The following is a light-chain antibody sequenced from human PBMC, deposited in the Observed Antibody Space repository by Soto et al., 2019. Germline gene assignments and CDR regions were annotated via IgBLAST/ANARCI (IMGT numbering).Light chain of an antibody. CDR3: QSYDSSLSGYV. J-gene: IGLJ1*01. CDR1: RSNIGAGYD. Sequence: QSVLTQPPSVSGAPGQRVTISCTGSRSNIGAGYDVHWYQQLPGTTTKLLISGNSIRPSGVPDRFSGSKSGTSASLAITGLQAEDEADYYCQSYDSSLSGYVFGTGTKVTVL. CDR2: GNS. V-gene: IGLV1-40*01.